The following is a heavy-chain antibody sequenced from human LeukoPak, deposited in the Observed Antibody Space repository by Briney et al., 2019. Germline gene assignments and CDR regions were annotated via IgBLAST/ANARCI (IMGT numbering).Heavy chain of an antibody. J-gene: IGHJ4*02. CDR2: ISSSSSYI. D-gene: IGHD6-19*01. CDR1: GFTFSSYS. V-gene: IGHV3-21*01. CDR3: ARDRWGVAVAGTSGDY. Sequence: KSGGSLRLSCAASGFTFSSYSMNWVRQAPGKGLEWVSSISSSSSYIYYADSVKGRFTISRDNAKNSLYLQMNSLRAEDTAVYYCARDRWGVAVAGTSGDYWGQGTLVTVSS.